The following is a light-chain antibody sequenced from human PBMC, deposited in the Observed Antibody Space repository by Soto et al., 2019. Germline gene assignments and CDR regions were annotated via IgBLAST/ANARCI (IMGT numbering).Light chain of an antibody. J-gene: IGLJ2*01. CDR1: SSNIESNS. CDR3: ASWDDSLV. V-gene: IGLV1-47*01. CDR2: RND. Sequence: QSALTQPPSASGTPGQRVTISCSGSSSNIESNSVYWYQQLPGTAPKLLIFRNDQRPSGVPDRFSASRSGTSASLAISGLRSEDEADYYCASWDDSLVFGGGTKVTVL.